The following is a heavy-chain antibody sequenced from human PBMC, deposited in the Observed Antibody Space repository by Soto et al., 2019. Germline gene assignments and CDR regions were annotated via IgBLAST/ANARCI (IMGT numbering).Heavy chain of an antibody. Sequence: SETLSLTCTVSGGSISSSSYYWGWIRQPPGKGLEWIGSIYYSGSTYYNPSLKSRVTISVDTSKNQFSLKLSSVTAADTAVYYCARTRPRSSSYYYMDVWGKGTTVTVSS. V-gene: IGHV4-39*01. D-gene: IGHD6-13*01. CDR3: ARTRPRSSSYYYMDV. J-gene: IGHJ6*03. CDR1: GGSISSSSYY. CDR2: IYYSGST.